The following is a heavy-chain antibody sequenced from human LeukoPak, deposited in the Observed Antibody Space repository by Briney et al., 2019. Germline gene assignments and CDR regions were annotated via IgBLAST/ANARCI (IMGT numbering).Heavy chain of an antibody. CDR2: VLDSGYST. Sequence: GGSLRLSCAASGFTFSSYAMSWVRQAPGKGLEWVSGVLDSGYSTYYANSVKGRFTISRDNSNNTLYLQMNSLRAEDTAVYYCAKLGGHPLHNYYVGVWGKGTTVAVSS. CDR3: AKLGGHPLHNYYVGV. J-gene: IGHJ6*03. D-gene: IGHD3-16*01. V-gene: IGHV3-23*01. CDR1: GFTFSSYA.